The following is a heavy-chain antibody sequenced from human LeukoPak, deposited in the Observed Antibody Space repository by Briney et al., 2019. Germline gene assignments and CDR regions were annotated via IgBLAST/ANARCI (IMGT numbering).Heavy chain of an antibody. CDR3: ARRGNYDILTGYSRNWFGP. D-gene: IGHD3-9*01. CDR1: GGSISSSSYY. V-gene: IGHV4-39*01. Sequence: SETLSLTCTVSGGSISSSSYYWGWIRQPPGKGLEWIGSIYYSGSTYYNPSLKSRVTISVDTSKNQFSLKLSSVTAADTAVYYCARRGNYDILTGYSRNWFGPWGQGTLVTVSS. J-gene: IGHJ5*02. CDR2: IYYSGST.